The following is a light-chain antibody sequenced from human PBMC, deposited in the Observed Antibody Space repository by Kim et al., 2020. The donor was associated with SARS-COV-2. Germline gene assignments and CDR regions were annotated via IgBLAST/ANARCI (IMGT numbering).Light chain of an antibody. CDR3: QQYGDQYSPWT. J-gene: IGKJ1*01. V-gene: IGKV1-5*03. CDR1: QSINYW. Sequence: VGDRVTVTCRASQSINYWLAWYQQKPGKAPKVLIYRASNLESGVPSRFSASGSGTEFTLTISSLQPDDFATYYCQQYGDQYSPWTFGQGTKVDIK. CDR2: RAS.